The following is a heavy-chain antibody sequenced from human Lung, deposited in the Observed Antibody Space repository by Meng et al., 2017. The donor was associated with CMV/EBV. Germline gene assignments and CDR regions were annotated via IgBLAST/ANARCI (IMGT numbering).Heavy chain of an antibody. CDR2: ISSRSTYK. CDR3: VRDNYEGDYHNYGLDV. CDR1: GFALSNYN. V-gene: IGHV3-21*01. Sequence: GGSXRLXCAASGFALSNYNINWVRQAPGKGLQWVSSISSRSTYKYYADSVKGRFTISRDNAKNSVYLQMNSLRAEDTAVYYCVRDNYEGDYHNYGLDVWGQGXTVTVSS. J-gene: IGHJ6*02. D-gene: IGHD3-3*01.